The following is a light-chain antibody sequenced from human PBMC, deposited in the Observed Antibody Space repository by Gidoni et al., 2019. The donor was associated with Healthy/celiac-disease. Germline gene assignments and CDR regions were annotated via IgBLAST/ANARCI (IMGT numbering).Light chain of an antibody. J-gene: IGKJ2*01. CDR2: DAT. CDR3: QQRSNWPPYT. CDR1: QSVSSY. V-gene: IGKV3-11*01. Sequence: DIVLTQSPSTLSLSPGERATLSCSASQSVSSYLAWYQQKPGQTPRLLIYDATNMATGIPARFSGSGSGTDFTLTISSLEPEDFAVYYCQQRSNWPPYTFGQGTKLEIK.